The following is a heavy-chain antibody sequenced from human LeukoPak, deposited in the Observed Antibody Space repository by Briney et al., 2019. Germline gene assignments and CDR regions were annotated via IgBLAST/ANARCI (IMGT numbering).Heavy chain of an antibody. V-gene: IGHV4-59*12. CDR2: IYYSGST. J-gene: IGHJ5*02. CDR1: GDSISSYY. Sequence: SETLSLTCTVSGDSISSYYWSWIRQPPGKGLEWIGYIYYSGSTNYNPSLKSRVTMSVDTSKNQFSLRLSSVNAADTAVYFCARERTSGGLNWPDPWGQGTLVTVSS. CDR3: ARERTSGGLNWPDP.